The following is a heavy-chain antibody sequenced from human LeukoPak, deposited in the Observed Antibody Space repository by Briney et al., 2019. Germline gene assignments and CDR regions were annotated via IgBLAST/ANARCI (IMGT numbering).Heavy chain of an antibody. V-gene: IGHV1-8*01. CDR1: GYTFTTYD. J-gene: IGHJ4*02. D-gene: IGHD3-10*01. CDR3: ARAPFPGDF. Sequence: GASVKVSSQASGYTFTTYDMHWVRQAAGQGLEWMGWMNPHSGNTGYAPKFQDRITLTRVTSINTAYMELSSLTSEDSGVYYCARAPFPGDFWGQGTLVTVSS. CDR2: MNPHSGNT.